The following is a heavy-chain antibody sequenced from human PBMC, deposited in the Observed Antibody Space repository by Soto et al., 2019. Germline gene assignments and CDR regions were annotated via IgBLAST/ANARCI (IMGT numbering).Heavy chain of an antibody. D-gene: IGHD3-10*01. CDR3: ARDPSGEGFGEVSYGLDV. J-gene: IGHJ6*02. Sequence: EVQLVESGGGSVQPGGSLRLSCAASGFTFGSYDMHWVRQATGRGLEWVSSIDIVGDTYYQGSVKGRFTSTRYNVKTSLYLQMNSLRAEDSAVYYCARDPSGEGFGEVSYGLDVWGHGTTVTVSS. CDR1: GFTFGSYD. CDR2: IDIVGDT. V-gene: IGHV3-13*01.